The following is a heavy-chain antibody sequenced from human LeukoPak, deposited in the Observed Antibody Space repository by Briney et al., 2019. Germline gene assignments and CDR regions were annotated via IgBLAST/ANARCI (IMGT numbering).Heavy chain of an antibody. D-gene: IGHD5-24*01. CDR1: GGSISTYY. CDR2: IYYSGST. V-gene: IGHV4-59*01. Sequence: PSETLSLTCTVSGGSISTYYWSWIRQPPGKGLEWIGYIYYSGSTDYNPSLKSRVTISVDTSKNQFSLKLSSVTAADTAVYYCARVRGGDGYNSVDFWGQGTLVTVSS. J-gene: IGHJ4*02. CDR3: ARVRGGDGYNSVDF.